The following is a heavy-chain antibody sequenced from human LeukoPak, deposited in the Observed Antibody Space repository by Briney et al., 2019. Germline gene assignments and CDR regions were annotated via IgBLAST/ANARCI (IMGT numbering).Heavy chain of an antibody. J-gene: IGHJ3*02. CDR3: ARAGKIMITMVRGALASSDGFDI. CDR2: INPNSGGT. V-gene: IGHV1-2*02. Sequence: EASVKVSCKASGYTFTGYYIHWVRQAPGQGLEWMGRINPNSGGTKYAQKFQDRVTMTRDTSISTAYMELSRLRSDDTAVYYCARAGKIMITMVRGALASSDGFDIWGQGKMVTVSS. CDR1: GYTFTGYY. D-gene: IGHD3-10*01.